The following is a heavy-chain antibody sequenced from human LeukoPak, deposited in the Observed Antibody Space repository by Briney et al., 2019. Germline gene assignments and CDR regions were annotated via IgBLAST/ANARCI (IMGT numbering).Heavy chain of an antibody. Sequence: SETLSLTCTVSGGSISSYYWSWIRQPPGKGLEWIGYIYYSGSTNYNPSLKSRVIISVDTSKNQFSLKLSSVTAADTAVYYCARGHRWFDPWGQGTLVTVSS. V-gene: IGHV4-59*01. CDR3: ARGHRWFDP. J-gene: IGHJ5*02. CDR1: GGSISSYY. CDR2: IYYSGST.